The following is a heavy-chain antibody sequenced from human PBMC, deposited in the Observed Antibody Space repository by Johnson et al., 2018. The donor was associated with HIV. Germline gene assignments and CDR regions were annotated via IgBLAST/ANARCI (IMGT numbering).Heavy chain of an antibody. J-gene: IGHJ3*02. CDR2: IYSVGIT. V-gene: IGHV3-66*01. CDR1: GVTVSNNY. D-gene: IGHD6-19*01. Sequence: AAGGVTVSNNYMTWVRQAPGKGLEWVSIIYSVGITHYADSVKGRFTISRDSSKNTLYLEMNSLGAEDTAVYYCARVHPAVAGNDAFDIWCQGTMVTVSS. CDR3: ARVHPAVAGNDAFDI.